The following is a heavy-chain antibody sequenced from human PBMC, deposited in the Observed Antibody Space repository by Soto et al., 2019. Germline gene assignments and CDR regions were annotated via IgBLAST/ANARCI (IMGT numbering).Heavy chain of an antibody. D-gene: IGHD2-21*02. CDR2: IIPIFGTS. V-gene: IGHV1-69*13. J-gene: IGHJ3*02. CDR3: ASGHEFGGNSDAIHI. CDR1: GGTFSTDS. Sequence: ASVKVSCKASGGTFSTDSINWLRQAPGQGLEWMGGIIPIFGTSDYAPRFQGRVTITADQSTRTAYMELSSLIFQDTAVYYCASGHEFGGNSDAIHISGQATIVTVSS.